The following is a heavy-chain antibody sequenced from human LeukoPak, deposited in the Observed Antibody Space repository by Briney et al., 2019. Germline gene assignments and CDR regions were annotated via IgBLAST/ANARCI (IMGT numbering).Heavy chain of an antibody. D-gene: IGHD5-12*01. Sequence: GGSLRLSCAASGFTFSVYSMTWVRQAPGKGLEWVANINQDGSQKYYVDSVKGRFTISRDNAKDSLYLQMNSLRAEDTAVYYCARDPGSGYEEHFDYWGQGTLVTVSS. J-gene: IGHJ4*02. CDR1: GFTFSVYS. CDR3: ARDPGSGYEEHFDY. CDR2: INQDGSQK. V-gene: IGHV3-7*03.